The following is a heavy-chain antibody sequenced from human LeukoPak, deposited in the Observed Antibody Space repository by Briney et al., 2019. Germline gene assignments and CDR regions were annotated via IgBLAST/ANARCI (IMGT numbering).Heavy chain of an antibody. J-gene: IGHJ6*02. Sequence: PSETLSLTCAVYGGSFSGYYWSWIRQPPGKGLEWIGEINHSGSTNYNPSLKSRVTISVDTSKNQFSLKLSSVTAADTAVYYCARGYVRYFDTAYYYYGMDVWGQGTTVTFSS. D-gene: IGHD3-9*01. CDR3: ARGYVRYFDTAYYYYGMDV. CDR1: GGSFSGYY. V-gene: IGHV4-34*01. CDR2: INHSGST.